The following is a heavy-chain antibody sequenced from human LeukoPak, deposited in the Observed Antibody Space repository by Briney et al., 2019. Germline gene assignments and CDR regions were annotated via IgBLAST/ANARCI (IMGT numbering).Heavy chain of an antibody. Sequence: PGGSLRLSCAASGFTFSNAWMSWVRQAPGKGLEWVGRIKSKTDGGTTDYAAPVKGRFTISRDDSKNTLYLQMNSLKTEDTAVYYCTRISGSSSGPFDYWGQGSLVTVSS. CDR2: IKSKTDGGTT. CDR3: TRISGSSSGPFDY. V-gene: IGHV3-15*01. CDR1: GFTFSNAW. D-gene: IGHD1-26*01. J-gene: IGHJ4*02.